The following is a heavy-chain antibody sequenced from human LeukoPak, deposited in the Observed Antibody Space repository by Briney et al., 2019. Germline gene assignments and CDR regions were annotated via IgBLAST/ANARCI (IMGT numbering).Heavy chain of an antibody. CDR2: IDHRGST. D-gene: IGHD3-22*01. CDR1: GGSISSYY. J-gene: IGHJ4*02. CDR3: ARGGAGEYYDSSGYPHHFDY. V-gene: IGHV4-34*01. Sequence: SETLSLTCTVSGGSISSYYWTWIRQPPGKGLEWIGEIDHRGSTNSNPSLKSRVTISVDTSKNQFSLKLSSVTAADTAVYYCARGGAGEYYDSSGYPHHFDYWGQGTLVTASS.